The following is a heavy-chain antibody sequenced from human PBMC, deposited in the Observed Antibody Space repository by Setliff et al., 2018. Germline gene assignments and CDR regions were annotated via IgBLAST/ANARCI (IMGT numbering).Heavy chain of an antibody. CDR1: GASISSGTYY. Sequence: SETLSLTCTVSGASISSGTYYWAWIRQPPGKGLEWIGRIHYRGTTYSNASLASRLTISVDTAKNQFSLELRSVTAADTAVYYCARLPPLHTPMALTFDYWGQGILVTVSS. J-gene: IGHJ4*02. V-gene: IGHV4-39*01. D-gene: IGHD5-18*01. CDR3: ARLPPLHTPMALTFDY. CDR2: IHYRGTT.